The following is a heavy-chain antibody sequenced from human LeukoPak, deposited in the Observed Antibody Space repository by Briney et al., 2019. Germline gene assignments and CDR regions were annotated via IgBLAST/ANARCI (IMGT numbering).Heavy chain of an antibody. Sequence: PGGSLRLSCAASGFTVSSNYMSWVRQAPGKGLEWVSVIYSGGNTYYADSVKGRFSISRDNSKNTLYPQMNSLRAEDTAVYYCATDYGGPYYFDYWGQGTLVTVSS. V-gene: IGHV3-66*01. CDR1: GFTVSSNY. CDR2: IYSGGNT. J-gene: IGHJ4*02. D-gene: IGHD4-23*01. CDR3: ATDYGGPYYFDY.